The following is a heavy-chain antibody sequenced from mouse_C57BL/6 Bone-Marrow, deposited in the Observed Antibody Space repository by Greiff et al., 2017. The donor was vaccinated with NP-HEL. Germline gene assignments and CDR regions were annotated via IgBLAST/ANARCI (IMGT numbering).Heavy chain of an antibody. D-gene: IGHD2-4*01. J-gene: IGHJ2*01. Sequence: VKVVESGAELVRPGASVTLSCKASGYTFTDYEMHWVKQTPVHGLEWIGAIDPETGGTAYNQKFKGKAILTADKSSSTAYMELRSLTSEDSAVYYCTRSYDYDGLDYWGQGTTLTVSS. CDR2: IDPETGGT. CDR1: GYTFTDYE. V-gene: IGHV1-15*01. CDR3: TRSYDYDGLDY.